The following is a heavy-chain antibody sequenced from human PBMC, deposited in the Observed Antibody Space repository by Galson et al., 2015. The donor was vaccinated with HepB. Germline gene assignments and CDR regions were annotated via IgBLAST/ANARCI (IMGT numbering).Heavy chain of an antibody. CDR3: ARAGDYSNYLSYFDY. V-gene: IGHV3-48*02. J-gene: IGHJ4*02. CDR1: GFTFSRHN. CDR2: ISGSSSSI. Sequence: SLRLSCAASGFTFSRHNMNWVRQAPGEGLEWISYISGSSSSIYYADSVKGRFTISRDNAKNSLYLQMNSLRDEDTAVYYCARAGDYSNYLSYFDYWGQGILVTVSS. D-gene: IGHD4-11*01.